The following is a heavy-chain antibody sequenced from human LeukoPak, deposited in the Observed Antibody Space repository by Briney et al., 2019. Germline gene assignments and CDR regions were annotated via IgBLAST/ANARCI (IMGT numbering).Heavy chain of an antibody. CDR3: ARSYFSLGAFDN. V-gene: IGHV4-30-4*08. D-gene: IGHD2/OR15-2a*01. Sequence: PSQTLSLTCTVSGGSISSGDYYWSWIRQPPGKGLEWIGYIYYSGSTYYNPSLKSRVTISVDTSKNQFSLSLTSVTAADTAVYYCARSYFSLGAFDNWGQGTMVTVSS. J-gene: IGHJ3*02. CDR2: IYYSGST. CDR1: GGSISSGDYY.